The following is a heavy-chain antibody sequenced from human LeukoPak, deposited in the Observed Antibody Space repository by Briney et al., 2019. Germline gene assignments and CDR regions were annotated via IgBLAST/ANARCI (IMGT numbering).Heavy chain of an antibody. CDR2: IYTSGST. Sequence: SETLSLTCTVSGGSLSSYYWSWIRQPAGKGLEWIGRIYTSGSTNYNPSLKGRVTMSVDTSKNQFSLKLSSVTAADTAVYYCARIHDYGGIYFDYWGQGTLVTVSS. V-gene: IGHV4-4*07. CDR3: ARIHDYGGIYFDY. D-gene: IGHD4-23*01. J-gene: IGHJ4*02. CDR1: GGSLSSYY.